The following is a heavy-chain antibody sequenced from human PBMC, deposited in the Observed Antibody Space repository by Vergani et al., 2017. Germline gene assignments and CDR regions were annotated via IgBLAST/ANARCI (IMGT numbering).Heavy chain of an antibody. D-gene: IGHD2-21*02. J-gene: IGHJ6*02. CDR1: GYTFTSYG. CDR3: ASWVCGGDCYTQAFSVYYYYGMDV. V-gene: IGHV1-69*10. CDR2: IIPILGIA. Sequence: QVQLVQSGAEVKKPGASVKVSCKASGYTFTSYGISWVRQAPGQGLEWMGWIIPILGIANYAQKFQGRVTITADKSTSTAYMELSSPRSEDTAVYYCASWVCGGDCYTQAFSVYYYYGMDVWGQGTTVTVSS.